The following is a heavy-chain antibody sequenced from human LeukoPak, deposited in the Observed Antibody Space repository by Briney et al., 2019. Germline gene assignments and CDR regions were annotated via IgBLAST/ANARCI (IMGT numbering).Heavy chain of an antibody. V-gene: IGHV3-48*03. J-gene: IGHJ6*04. Sequence: GGSLRLSCAASGFTFSSYEMNWVRQAPGKGLEGVSYISGSGSTFHYADSVKGRFIISRDNAKNSLYLQMNSLRAEDTAVYYCAELGITMIGGVWGKGTTVTISS. CDR1: GFTFSSYE. D-gene: IGHD3-10*02. CDR3: AELGITMIGGV. CDR2: ISGSGSTF.